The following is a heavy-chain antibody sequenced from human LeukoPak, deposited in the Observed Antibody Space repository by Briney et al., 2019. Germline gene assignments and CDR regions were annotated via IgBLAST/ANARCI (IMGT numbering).Heavy chain of an antibody. CDR3: ARAVIVVVTAAPEGY. J-gene: IGHJ4*02. D-gene: IGHD2-21*02. CDR1: GFTFSSYW. Sequence: GGSLRLSCAASGFTFSSYWMHWVRQAPGKGLVWVSRINSDGSSTSYADSVKGRFTISRDNAKNTLYLQMNSLRAEDTAVYYCARAVIVVVTAAPEGYWGQGTLVTVSS. V-gene: IGHV3-74*01. CDR2: INSDGSST.